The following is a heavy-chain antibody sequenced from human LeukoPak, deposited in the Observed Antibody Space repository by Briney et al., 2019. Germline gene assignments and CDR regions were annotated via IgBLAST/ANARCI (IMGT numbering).Heavy chain of an antibody. J-gene: IGHJ3*02. CDR2: INHSGST. Sequence: EPSETLSLTCAVYGGSFSGYYWSWIRQPPGKGLEWIGEINHSGSTNYNPSLKSRVTISVDTSKNQFSLKLSSVTAADTALYYCARGSVDDFWSGYKGHAFDIWGQGTMVTVSS. V-gene: IGHV4-34*01. CDR3: ARGSVDDFWSGYKGHAFDI. D-gene: IGHD3-3*01. CDR1: GGSFSGYY.